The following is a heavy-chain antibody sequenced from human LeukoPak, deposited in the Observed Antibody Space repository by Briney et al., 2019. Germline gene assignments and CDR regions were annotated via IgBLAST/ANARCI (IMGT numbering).Heavy chain of an antibody. V-gene: IGHV1-46*03. J-gene: IGHJ1*01. CDR3: ARTYCSGGSCYSSGYFQH. CDR1: GYTFTSYY. CDR2: INPSGGST. D-gene: IGHD2-15*01. Sequence: ASVKVSCKASGYTFTSYYMHWVRQAPGQGLEWMGIINPSGGSTSYAQKFQGRITMTRATSTSTVYMELSSLRSEDTAVYSCARTYCSGGSCYSSGYFQHWGQGTLVTVSS.